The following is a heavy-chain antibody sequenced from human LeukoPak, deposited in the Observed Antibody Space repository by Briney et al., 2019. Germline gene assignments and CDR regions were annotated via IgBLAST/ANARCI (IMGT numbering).Heavy chain of an antibody. CDR2: IKSKTDGETT. D-gene: IGHD3-10*01. V-gene: IGHV3-15*01. CDR1: GLTFTNAW. Sequence: GGSLRLSCVDSGLTFTNAWMSWVRQAPGKGLEWIGRIKSKTDGETTNYAEPVRGRFTISRDDSKSAVYLQMNSLKIEDTAVYYCTTDLGTYYHGSQRLIPIDYWGQGTLVTVSS. CDR3: TTDLGTYYHGSQRLIPIDY. J-gene: IGHJ4*02.